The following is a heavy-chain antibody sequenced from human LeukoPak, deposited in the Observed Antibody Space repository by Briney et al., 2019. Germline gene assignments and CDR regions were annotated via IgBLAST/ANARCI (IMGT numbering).Heavy chain of an antibody. CDR3: AIMHGYYDGSGYWVQ. V-gene: IGHV3-23*01. J-gene: IGHJ4*02. Sequence: TGGSLRLSCAASGFTFGSYGMSWVRQAPGKGLEWVSFISPSGDRTSNADSVAGRFTISRDNPRDTLYLQMNSLRDEDTAGYYCAIMHGYYDGSGYWVQWGQGTLVTVSS. CDR2: ISPSGDRT. CDR1: GFTFGSYG. D-gene: IGHD3-22*01.